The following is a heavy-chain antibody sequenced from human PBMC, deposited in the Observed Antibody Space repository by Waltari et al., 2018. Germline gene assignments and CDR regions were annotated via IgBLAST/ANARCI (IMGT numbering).Heavy chain of an antibody. CDR1: GFTLLCNS. J-gene: IGHJ4*02. V-gene: IGHV3-53*01. CDR2: IYSGGST. D-gene: IGHD3-22*01. CDR3: ARAQIGSSGYYDGFDY. Sequence: EVQLVESGGGLIQPGGSLISSVPASGFTLLCNSLPRLPRAPGKGLEWVSVIYSGGSTYYADSVKGRFTISRDNSKNTLYLQMNSLRAEDTAVYYCARAQIGSSGYYDGFDYWGQGTLVTVSS.